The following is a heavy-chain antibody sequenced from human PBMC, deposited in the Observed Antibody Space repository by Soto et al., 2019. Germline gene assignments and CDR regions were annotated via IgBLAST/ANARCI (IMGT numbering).Heavy chain of an antibody. CDR3: AKDNDLDRDGPFDY. CDR1: GFSFDDYG. CDR2: ISWNSGDI. V-gene: IGHV3-9*01. D-gene: IGHD2-2*03. J-gene: IGHJ4*02. Sequence: EMQLVESGGGSVQPGRSLRLSCAASGFSFDDYGMHWVRQGPGKGLEWVSGISWNSGDIYYADSVKGRFTISRDNAKNSLYLQVNSLRTEDTALYYCAKDNDLDRDGPFDYWGQGILVTVSS.